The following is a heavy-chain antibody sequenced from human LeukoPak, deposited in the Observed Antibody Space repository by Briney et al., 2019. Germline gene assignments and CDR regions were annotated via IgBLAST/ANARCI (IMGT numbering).Heavy chain of an antibody. Sequence: PGGSLRLSCAASGFTFSSYEMNWVRQAPGKGLEWVSYISSSGSTIYYADSVKGRFTISRDNAKNSLYLQMNSLRAEDTAVYYCAGGQQRGSVLGQTALDYWGQGTLVTVSS. D-gene: IGHD6-13*01. CDR2: ISSSGSTI. CDR1: GFTFSSYE. J-gene: IGHJ4*02. V-gene: IGHV3-48*03. CDR3: AGGQQRGSVLGQTALDY.